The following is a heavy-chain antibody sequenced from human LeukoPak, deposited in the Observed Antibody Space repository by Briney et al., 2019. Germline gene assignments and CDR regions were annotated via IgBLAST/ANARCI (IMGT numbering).Heavy chain of an antibody. Sequence: PGRSLRLSCAASGFTFNNYAMHRVRQAPGKGLEWVAVISYDASNKYYADSVKGRFTISRDNSKNTLYLQMNSLRSEDTAVYYCARDDYGDYGLLDFWGQGTLVTVSS. CDR1: GFTFNNYA. V-gene: IGHV3-30-3*01. J-gene: IGHJ4*02. CDR3: ARDDYGDYGLLDF. D-gene: IGHD4-17*01. CDR2: ISYDASNK.